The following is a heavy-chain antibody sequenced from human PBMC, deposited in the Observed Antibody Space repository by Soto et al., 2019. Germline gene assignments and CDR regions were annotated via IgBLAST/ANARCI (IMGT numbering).Heavy chain of an antibody. CDR2: IIPILGIA. CDR3: ASGQDTAMVSD. D-gene: IGHD5-18*01. Sequence: QVQLVQSGAEVKKPGSSVKVSCKASGGTFSSYTISWVRQAPGQGLEWMGRIIPILGIANYAQKFQGSVTITADKSTSTAYMELSSLRSEDTAVYYCASGQDTAMVSDWGQGTLVTVSS. CDR1: GGTFSSYT. J-gene: IGHJ4*02. V-gene: IGHV1-69*02.